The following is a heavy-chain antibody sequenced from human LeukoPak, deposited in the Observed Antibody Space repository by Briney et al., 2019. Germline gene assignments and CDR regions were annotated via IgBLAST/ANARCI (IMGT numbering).Heavy chain of an antibody. CDR1: GFTLSNAW. CDR3: TTEGSSSWAYYYYYGMDV. CDR2: IKSKTDGGTT. V-gene: IGHV3-15*07. Sequence: GGSLRLSCAASGFTLSNAWMNWVRQAPGKGLEWVGRIKSKTDGGTTDYAAPVKVRFTISRDDSKNTLYLQMNSLKTEDTAVYYCTTEGSSSWAYYYYYGMDVWGQGTTVTVSS. D-gene: IGHD6-13*01. J-gene: IGHJ6*02.